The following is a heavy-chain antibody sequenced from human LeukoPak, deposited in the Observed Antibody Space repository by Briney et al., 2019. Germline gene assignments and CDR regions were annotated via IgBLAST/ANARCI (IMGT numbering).Heavy chain of an antibody. Sequence: GSLRLPCAASGFTFSSYSLNWVRQAPGKGLEWVSSISSSSSYIYYADSVKGRFTISRDNAKNSLYLQMNSLRAEDTAVYYCAREGGNWFDPWGQGTLVTVSS. V-gene: IGHV3-21*01. CDR3: AREGGNWFDP. D-gene: IGHD3-16*01. J-gene: IGHJ5*02. CDR2: ISSSSSYI. CDR1: GFTFSSYS.